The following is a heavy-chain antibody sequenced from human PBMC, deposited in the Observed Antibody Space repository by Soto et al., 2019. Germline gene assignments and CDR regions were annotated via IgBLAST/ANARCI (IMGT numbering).Heavy chain of an antibody. V-gene: IGHV4-31*03. Sequence: LSLTGTVSGGSISSGGYYWSWIRQHPGKGLEWIGYIYYSGSTYYNPSLKSRVTISVDTSKNQFSLKLSSVTAADTAVYYCARSPNTVTTFDYWGQGTLGTVSS. J-gene: IGHJ4*02. CDR3: ARSPNTVTTFDY. CDR2: IYYSGST. CDR1: GGSISSGGYY. D-gene: IGHD4-17*01.